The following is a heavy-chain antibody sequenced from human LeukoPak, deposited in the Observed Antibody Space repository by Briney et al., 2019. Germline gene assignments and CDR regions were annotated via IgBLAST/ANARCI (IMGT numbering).Heavy chain of an antibody. V-gene: IGHV1-69*06. CDR3: AREGSGSYLYYYYYMDV. CDR2: IIPIFGTA. Sequence: SVKVSCKASGGTFSSYAISWVRQAPGQGLEWMGGIIPIFGTANYAQKFQGRVTITADKSTSTAYMELSSLRSEDTAVYYCAREGSGSYLYYYYYMDVWGKGTTVTVSS. CDR1: GGTFSSYA. J-gene: IGHJ6*03. D-gene: IGHD1-26*01.